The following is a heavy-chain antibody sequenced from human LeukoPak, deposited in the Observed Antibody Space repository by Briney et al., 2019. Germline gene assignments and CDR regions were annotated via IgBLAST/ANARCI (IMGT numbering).Heavy chain of an antibody. CDR2: MYSGGDT. Sequence: GGSLRLSCAASGFTVSYNYMSWVRQAPGKGLEGVSVMYSGGDTYYANSVKGRFTFSRDISKNTLFLQMNGLTTEDTAMYYCARDAPQVPAAGVLASWGQGTLVTVSS. CDR3: ARDAPQVPAAGVLAS. V-gene: IGHV3-53*01. CDR1: GFTVSYNY. J-gene: IGHJ5*02. D-gene: IGHD6-13*01.